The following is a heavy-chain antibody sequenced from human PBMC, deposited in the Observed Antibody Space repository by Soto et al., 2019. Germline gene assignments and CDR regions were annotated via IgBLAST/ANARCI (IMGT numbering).Heavy chain of an antibody. CDR2: ISYSGST. V-gene: IGHV4-59*01. Sequence: LSLTCTVSGGSISSYYWSWIRQPPGKGLVWIGYISYSGSTNYNPSLKSRVTISVDTSKNQFSLKLSSVTAADTAVYYCASSSPHYDFWSGYSFWDAFDIWGQGTMVTVSS. J-gene: IGHJ3*02. CDR1: GGSISSYY. CDR3: ASSSPHYDFWSGYSFWDAFDI. D-gene: IGHD3-3*01.